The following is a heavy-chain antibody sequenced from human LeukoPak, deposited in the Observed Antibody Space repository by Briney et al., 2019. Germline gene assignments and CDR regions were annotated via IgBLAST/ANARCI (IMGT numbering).Heavy chain of an antibody. CDR2: ISSMSSHI. CDR1: GFIFSSHS. Sequence: PGGSLRLSCAASGFIFSSHSMDWVRQAPGKGLEWLSSISSMSSHIYYADSVKGRFTISRDNAKNLLFLQMNSLRAEDTAVYYCARGGAYGYGNALDYWGQGTLVTVSS. V-gene: IGHV3-21*01. D-gene: IGHD5-18*01. J-gene: IGHJ4*02. CDR3: ARGGAYGYGNALDY.